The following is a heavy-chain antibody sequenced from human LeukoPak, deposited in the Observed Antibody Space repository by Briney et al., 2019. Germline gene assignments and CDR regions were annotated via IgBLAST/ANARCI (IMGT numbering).Heavy chain of an antibody. D-gene: IGHD5-18*01. Sequence: PGGSLRLSCAASAFTFSSYSMNWVRQAPGKGLEWVSSISSSGSYIYYADSVKGRFTISRDNAKNSLHLQMNSLRAEDTAVYYCARGSGVQVWSSLDCWGQGTLVTVSS. J-gene: IGHJ4*02. CDR3: ARGSGVQVWSSLDC. CDR2: ISSSGSYI. CDR1: AFTFSSYS. V-gene: IGHV3-21*01.